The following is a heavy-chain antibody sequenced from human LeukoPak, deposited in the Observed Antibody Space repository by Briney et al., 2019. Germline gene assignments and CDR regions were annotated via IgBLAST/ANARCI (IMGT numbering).Heavy chain of an antibody. CDR3: ARGGLWFGELILYYYYMDV. CDR1: GYTFTGYY. V-gene: IGHV1-2*02. CDR2: INPNSGGT. J-gene: IGHJ6*03. D-gene: IGHD3-10*01. Sequence: ASVKVSCKASGYTFTGYYMHWVRQAPGQGLEWMAWINPNSGGTNYAQKFQGRVTMTRDTSISTAYMELSRLRSDDTAVYYCARGGLWFGELILYYYYMDVWGKGTTVTISS.